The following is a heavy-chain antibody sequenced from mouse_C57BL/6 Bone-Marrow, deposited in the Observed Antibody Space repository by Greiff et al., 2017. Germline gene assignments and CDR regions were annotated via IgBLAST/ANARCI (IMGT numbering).Heavy chain of an antibody. CDR2: ISDGGSYT. J-gene: IGHJ2*01. Sequence: EVQLQESGGGLVKPGGSLKLSCAASGFTFSSYSMSWVRQTPEKRLEWVATISDGGSYTYYPDNVKGRFTISRDNAKNNLYLQMSHLKSEDKAMYYCARPLLGYFDYWGQGTTLTVSS. CDR3: ARPLLGYFDY. D-gene: IGHD2-10*01. V-gene: IGHV5-4*01. CDR1: GFTFSSYS.